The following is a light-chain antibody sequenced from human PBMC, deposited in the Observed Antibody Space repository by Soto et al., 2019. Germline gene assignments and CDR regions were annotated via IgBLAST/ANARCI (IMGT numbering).Light chain of an antibody. CDR1: QSISSS. CDR3: QQYKNWPPIT. J-gene: IGKJ5*01. Sequence: EIVMTQSPDTLSVSPGERATLSCMASQSISSSLAWYQQKPGQAPRLLIYGTSTRATGIPDRFSGSGSGTEFALTISSLQSEDFAIYYCQQYKNWPPITFGQGTRLEIK. V-gene: IGKV3-15*01. CDR2: GTS.